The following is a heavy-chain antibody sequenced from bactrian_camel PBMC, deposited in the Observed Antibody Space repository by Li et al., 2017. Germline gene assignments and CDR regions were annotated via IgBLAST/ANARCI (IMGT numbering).Heavy chain of an antibody. CDR2: ITGDGRT. CDR3: NTFVSKSWLRRTCEDNY. Sequence: HVQLVESGGGSVQAGETLRLSCTASGFTFDDDVRMAWYRRAPGRECELVSTITGDGRTYYPDSVKGRFTISQDNAKHTVYLQMNSLKPDDTAIYYCNTFVSKSWLRRTCEDNYWGQGTQVTVS. CDR1: GFTFDDDVR. J-gene: IGHJ4*01. D-gene: IGHD1*01. V-gene: IGHV3S55*01.